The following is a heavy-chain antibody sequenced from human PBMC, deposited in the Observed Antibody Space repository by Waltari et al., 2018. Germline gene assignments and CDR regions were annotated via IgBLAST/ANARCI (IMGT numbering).Heavy chain of an antibody. V-gene: IGHV4-59*01. CDR2: IYYSGST. CDR1: GGSISSYY. Sequence: QVQLQESGPGLVKPSETLSLTCTVSGGSISSYYWSWIRQPPGKGLEWIGYIYYSGSTNYNPSLKSRVTISVDTSKNQFSLKLSSVTAADTAVYYCASSGTHQGMTWGAFDYWGQGTLVTVSS. D-gene: IGHD1-26*01. CDR3: ASSGTHQGMTWGAFDY. J-gene: IGHJ4*02.